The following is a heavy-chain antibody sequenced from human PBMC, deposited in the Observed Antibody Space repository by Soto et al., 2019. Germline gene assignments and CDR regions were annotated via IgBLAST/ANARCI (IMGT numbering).Heavy chain of an antibody. J-gene: IGHJ3*02. Sequence: SETLSLTCAVYGGSFSGYYWSWIRQPPGKGLEWIGEINHSGSTNYNPSLKSRVTISVDTSKNQFSLKLSSVTAADTAVYYCARVPAGVVVIHAFYSWGQGTMVTVAS. CDR3: ARVPAGVVVIHAFYS. CDR1: GGSFSGYY. V-gene: IGHV4-34*01. D-gene: IGHD2-21*01. CDR2: INHSGST.